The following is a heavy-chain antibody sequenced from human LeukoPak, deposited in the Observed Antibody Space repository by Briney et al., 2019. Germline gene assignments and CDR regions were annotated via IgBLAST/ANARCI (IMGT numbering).Heavy chain of an antibody. V-gene: IGHV3-30*18. CDR1: GFTFSSYG. CDR2: ISYDGSNK. Sequence: GGSLRLSCAASGFTFSSYGMHWVRQAPGKGLELVAVISYDGSNKYYADSVKGRFTISRDNSKNTLYLQMNSLRAEDTAVYYCAKDLIVVVPAAITYTGPYYYYGMDVWGQGTTVTVSS. CDR3: AKDLIVVVPAAITYTGPYYYYGMDV. J-gene: IGHJ6*02. D-gene: IGHD2-2*02.